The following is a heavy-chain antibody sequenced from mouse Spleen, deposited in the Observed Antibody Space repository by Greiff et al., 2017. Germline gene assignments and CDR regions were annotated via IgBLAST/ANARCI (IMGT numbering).Heavy chain of an antibody. J-gene: IGHJ2*01. Sequence: VKLVESGAGLVKPGASVKLSCKASGYTFTEYIIHWVKQRSGQGLEWIGWFYPGSGSIKYNEKFKDKATLTADKSSSTVYMELSRLTSEDSAVYICARHEEGILGRDYWDQGTTLTVSS. CDR1: GYTFTEYI. CDR3: ARHEEGILGRDY. V-gene: IGHV1-62-2*01. D-gene: IGHD4-1*01. CDR2: FYPGSGSI.